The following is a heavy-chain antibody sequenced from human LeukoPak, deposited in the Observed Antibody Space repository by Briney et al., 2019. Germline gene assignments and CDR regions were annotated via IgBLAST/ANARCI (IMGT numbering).Heavy chain of an antibody. Sequence: ASVKVSCKASGYTFTSYDISWVRQAPGQGLEWMGWINPNSGGTNYAQKFQGRVTMTRDTSISTAYMELSRLRSDDTAVYYCARDRSGYANWFDPWGQGTLVTVSS. D-gene: IGHD5-12*01. CDR1: GYTFTSYD. J-gene: IGHJ5*02. CDR2: INPNSGGT. V-gene: IGHV1-2*02. CDR3: ARDRSGYANWFDP.